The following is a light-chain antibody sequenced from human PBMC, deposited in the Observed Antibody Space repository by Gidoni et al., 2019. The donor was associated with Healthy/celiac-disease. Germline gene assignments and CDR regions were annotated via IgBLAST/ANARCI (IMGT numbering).Light chain of an antibody. J-gene: IGKJ1*01. V-gene: IGKV1-39*01. CDR3: QQCYSIPPT. CDR2: AAS. Sequence: DIQMTQSPSSLSASVGDIVTITCRASQSISSYLNWYQQKPGKAPKLLIYAASSLQSGVPARFSGSGSGTDFTFTISSLQPEDFATYYCQQCYSIPPTFGQGTKVEIK. CDR1: QSISSY.